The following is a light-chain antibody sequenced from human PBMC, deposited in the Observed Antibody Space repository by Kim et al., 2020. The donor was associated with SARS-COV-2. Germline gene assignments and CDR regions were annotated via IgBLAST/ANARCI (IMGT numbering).Light chain of an antibody. CDR3: ASWDDSLNGRT. V-gene: IGLV1-44*01. Sequence: GQKVTRSCSGNSSNIGSNTVNWYQEVPGTAPKLLIYSNSLRPSGVPDRCAGSKSGTSASLAISGLQSEDEADYYCASWDDSLNGRTFGGGTQLTVL. CDR2: SNS. J-gene: IGLJ2*01. CDR1: SSNIGSNT.